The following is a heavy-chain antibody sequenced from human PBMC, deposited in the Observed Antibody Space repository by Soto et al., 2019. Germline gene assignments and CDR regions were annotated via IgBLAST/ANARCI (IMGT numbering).Heavy chain of an antibody. CDR2: IYHSGST. CDR1: GGSISSSKW. CDR3: ASQDYSSSTDPSFLVNGYFDL. V-gene: IGHV4-4*02. D-gene: IGHD6-6*01. Sequence: QMQLQESGPGLVKPSGTLSLTCGVSGGSISSSKWWTWVRQPPGKGPEWIGEIYHSGSTNYNPSLTSRVTTSLDKSNNQFSLTLTSVTAADTAVYYCASQDYSSSTDPSFLVNGYFDLWGRGILVTVSS. J-gene: IGHJ2*01.